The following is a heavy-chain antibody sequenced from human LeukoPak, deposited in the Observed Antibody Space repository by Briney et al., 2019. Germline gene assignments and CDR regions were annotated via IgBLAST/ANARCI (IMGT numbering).Heavy chain of an antibody. CDR2: IKQDGSET. CDR3: ARSISVEGDA. J-gene: IGHJ5*02. Sequence: GGSLRLSCAASGFAMRTYWMSWLRQAPGKGPEWVAHIKQDGSETYYVDSAKGRFTISRDNAKNSLWLQMNSLRGEDTAMYYCARSISVEGDAWGQGTLVTVSS. CDR1: GFAMRTYW. V-gene: IGHV3-7*01. D-gene: IGHD3-3*01.